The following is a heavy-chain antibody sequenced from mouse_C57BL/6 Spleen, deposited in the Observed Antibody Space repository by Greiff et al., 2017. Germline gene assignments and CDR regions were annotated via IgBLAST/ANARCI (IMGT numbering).Heavy chain of an antibody. Sequence: EVKLMESGPGLVKPSQSLSLTCSVTGYSITSGYYWNWIRQFPGNKLEWMGYISYDGSNNYNPSLKNRISITRDTSKNQFFLKLNSVTTEDTATYNCAREADKPFDYWGQGTTLTVSS. V-gene: IGHV3-6*01. CDR1: GYSITSGYY. CDR2: ISYDGSN. CDR3: AREADKPFDY. D-gene: IGHD6-1*01. J-gene: IGHJ2*01.